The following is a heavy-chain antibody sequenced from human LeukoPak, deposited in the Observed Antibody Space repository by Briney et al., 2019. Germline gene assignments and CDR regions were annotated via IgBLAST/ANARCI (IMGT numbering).Heavy chain of an antibody. Sequence: GASVKVSCKASGYTFTSYWIGWVRQMPEKGLEWMGIIYPGDSDTRYSPSFQGQVTISADKSISTAYLQWSSLKASDTAMYYCARRDRGYGLLRSYNWFDPWGQGTLVTVSS. CDR2: IYPGDSDT. CDR3: ARRDRGYGLLRSYNWFDP. CDR1: GYTFTSYW. D-gene: IGHD2-15*01. V-gene: IGHV5-51*01. J-gene: IGHJ5*02.